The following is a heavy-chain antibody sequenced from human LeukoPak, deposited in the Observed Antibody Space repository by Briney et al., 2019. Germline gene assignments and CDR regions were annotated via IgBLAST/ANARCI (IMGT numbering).Heavy chain of an antibody. Sequence: PGGSLRLSCAASGFTFSSYSMNWVRQAPGKGLEWVSSISSSSSYIYYADSVKGRFTISRDNAKNSLYLQMNSLRAEDTAVYYCARDLRSSGYYYTYSDYWGQGTLVTVSS. D-gene: IGHD3-22*01. CDR3: ARDLRSSGYYYTYSDY. J-gene: IGHJ4*02. CDR1: GFTFSSYS. CDR2: ISSSSSYI. V-gene: IGHV3-21*01.